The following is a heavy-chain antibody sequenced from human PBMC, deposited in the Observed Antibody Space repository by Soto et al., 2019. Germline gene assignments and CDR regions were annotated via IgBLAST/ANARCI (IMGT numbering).Heavy chain of an antibody. CDR3: ARSSGWYFDI. CDR2: IKQDGSEK. CDR1: GFTFSGSA. J-gene: IGHJ3*02. Sequence: PGGSLRLSCAASGFTFSGSAMHWVRQAPGKGLEWVANIKQDGSEKYYVDSVKGRFTISRDNAKNSLYLQMNSLRAEDTAVYYCARSSGWYFDIWGQGTKVTVSS. V-gene: IGHV3-7*02. D-gene: IGHD6-19*01.